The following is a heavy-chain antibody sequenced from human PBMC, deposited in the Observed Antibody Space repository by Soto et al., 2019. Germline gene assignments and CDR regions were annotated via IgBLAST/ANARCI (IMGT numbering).Heavy chain of an antibody. V-gene: IGHV1-8*02. D-gene: IGHD6-13*01. CDR3: ARMASAGTLNWFDP. Sequence: ASVKVSCKASGYTFINFDISWVRQAAGQGLEWLGWMNPGSGKTGYASKFQGRVAMTRDASTGTSHLELSSLTSDDTAVYYCARMASAGTLNWFDPWAQGTLVTVSS. CDR1: GYTFINFD. CDR2: MNPGSGKT. J-gene: IGHJ5*02.